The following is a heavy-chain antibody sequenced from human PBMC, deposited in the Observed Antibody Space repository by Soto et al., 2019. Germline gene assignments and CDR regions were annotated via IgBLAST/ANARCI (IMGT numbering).Heavy chain of an antibody. Sequence: QVQLVESGGGVVQPGRSLRLSCAASGFTFSTYGMHWVRQAPGKGLEWVAVISYDGSKYYADSVKGRFTISRDNSKNTLYLQMSSLGAEDTAVYYCAKGFSYSVIDYWGQGTLVTVSS. CDR3: AKGFSYSVIDY. CDR2: ISYDGSK. D-gene: IGHD5-18*01. J-gene: IGHJ4*02. CDR1: GFTFSTYG. V-gene: IGHV3-30*18.